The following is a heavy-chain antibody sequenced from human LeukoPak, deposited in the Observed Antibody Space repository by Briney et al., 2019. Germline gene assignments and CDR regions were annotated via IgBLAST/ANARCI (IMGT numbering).Heavy chain of an antibody. CDR2: INIGGTNT. CDR1: GFTFSRYS. J-gene: IGHJ5*02. Sequence: GGSLRLSCAGSGFTFSRYSMNWFRQAPGKGLEWLSYINIGGTNTHYADSVKGRFTISRDNAKKSLYLEMNNLRAEDTAVYYCATDGAGFDTWGQGVLVTASS. CDR3: ATDGAGFDT. V-gene: IGHV3-48*04.